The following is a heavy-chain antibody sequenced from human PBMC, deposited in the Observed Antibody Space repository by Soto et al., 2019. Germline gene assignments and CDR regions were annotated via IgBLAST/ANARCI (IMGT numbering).Heavy chain of an antibody. V-gene: IGHV3-48*03. D-gene: IGHD3-22*01. Sequence: LRLSCAASGFTFSTYEMNWVRQAPGKGLEWISYISSSGSSIYYADSVKGRFTISRDNAWNSLHLQMNSLRVEDTAVYYCARDGYDSSGDSEYFQYWGQGTLVT. J-gene: IGHJ1*01. CDR2: ISSSGSSI. CDR3: ARDGYDSSGDSEYFQY. CDR1: GFTFSTYE.